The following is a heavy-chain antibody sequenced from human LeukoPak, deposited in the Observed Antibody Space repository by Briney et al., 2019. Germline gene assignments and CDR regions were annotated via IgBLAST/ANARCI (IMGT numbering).Heavy chain of an antibody. CDR1: GYSFTSYW. Sequence: GESPKISCKDSGYSFTSYWIGWGRQMPGKGLEWMVIIYPGDSDTRYSPSFQGQVTISADKSINTAYLQWSSLKASDTAIYYCARRGEAMDPFDYWGQGTLVTVSS. V-gene: IGHV5-51*01. CDR2: IYPGDSDT. J-gene: IGHJ4*02. D-gene: IGHD5-18*01. CDR3: ARRGEAMDPFDY.